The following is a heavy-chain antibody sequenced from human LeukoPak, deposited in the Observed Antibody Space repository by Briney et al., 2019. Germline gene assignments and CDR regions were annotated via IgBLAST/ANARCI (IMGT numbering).Heavy chain of an antibody. V-gene: IGHV3-33*01. CDR1: GFTFSSYG. CDR3: ARDRQLHYFDY. J-gene: IGHJ4*02. Sequence: GRSLRLSCAACGFTFSSYGMQWVHQAPGKGLEWVAVIWYDGSNKYYADSVKGRFTISRDSSKNTLYLQMNSLRAEDTGVYYCARDRQLHYFDYWGQGTLVTVSS. D-gene: IGHD2-2*01. CDR2: IWYDGSNK.